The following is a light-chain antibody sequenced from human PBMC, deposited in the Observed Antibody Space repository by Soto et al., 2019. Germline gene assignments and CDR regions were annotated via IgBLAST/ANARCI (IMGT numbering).Light chain of an antibody. CDR1: SSDVGTYNQ. CDR2: DVS. V-gene: IGLV2-14*01. Sequence: QSALTQPASVSGSPGQSITISCAGSSSDVGTYNQVSWYQQHAGIVPKLMIYDVSNRPSGISDRFSGSKSGNTASLTISGLQAEDEADYYCSSYTSSSTVVFGGGTKVTVL. J-gene: IGLJ2*01. CDR3: SSYTSSSTVV.